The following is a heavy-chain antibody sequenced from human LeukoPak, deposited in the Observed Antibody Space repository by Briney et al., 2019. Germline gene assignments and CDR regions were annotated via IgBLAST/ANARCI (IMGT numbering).Heavy chain of an antibody. CDR2: INAGNGNT. Sequence: ASVKVSCKASGYTFTSYAMHWVRQAPGQRLEWMGWINAGNGNTKYSQKFQGRVTITRDKSASTAYMELSSLRSEDTDVYYCARDQRLYYGSGSYSPWYFDLWGRGTLVTVSS. D-gene: IGHD3-10*01. CDR3: ARDQRLYYGSGSYSPWYFDL. CDR1: GYTFTSYA. J-gene: IGHJ2*01. V-gene: IGHV1-3*01.